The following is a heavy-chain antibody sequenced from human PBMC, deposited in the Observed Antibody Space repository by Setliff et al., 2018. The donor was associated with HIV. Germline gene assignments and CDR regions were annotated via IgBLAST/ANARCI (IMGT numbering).Heavy chain of an antibody. D-gene: IGHD3-22*01. J-gene: IGHJ4*02. CDR1: GYAISSGYY. CDR3: ARLTTTYYYDSSAYYHPV. V-gene: IGHV4-38-2*01. Sequence: PSETLSLTCAVSGYAISSGYYWGWIRRPPGKGLEWIGSVCYSDNTYYSPSLKSRVFISVDTSKNQFSLKLSSVTAADTAVFYCARLTTTYYYDSSAYYHPVWGQGTLVT. CDR2: VCYSDNT.